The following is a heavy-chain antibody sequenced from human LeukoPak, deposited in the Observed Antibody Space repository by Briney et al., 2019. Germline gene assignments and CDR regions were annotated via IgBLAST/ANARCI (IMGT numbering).Heavy chain of an antibody. D-gene: IGHD3-22*01. J-gene: IGHJ3*02. CDR2: IIPILGIA. V-gene: IGHV1-69*04. CDR3: ARERSYSGYYDAFDI. Sequence: VASVKVSCKASGGTFSSYTISWVRQAPGQGLERMGRIIPILGIANYAQKFQGRVTITADKSTSTAYMELSSLRSEDTAVYYCARERSYSGYYDAFDIWGQGTMVTVSS. CDR1: GGTFSSYT.